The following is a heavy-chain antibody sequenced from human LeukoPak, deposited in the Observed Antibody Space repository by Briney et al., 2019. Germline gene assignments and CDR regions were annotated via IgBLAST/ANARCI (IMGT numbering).Heavy chain of an antibody. CDR2: IPYSGGT. D-gene: IGHD3-10*01. CDR1: GDSISSSSYC. Sequence: SETLSLTCTVSGDSISSSSYCWGWLRQPPGKRLEWIGSIPYSGGTYYNPSLKSRLTTSVDTSNNQFSLKLSSVTAADTAVYYCARCKDYYVSGSYYKTFDYWGRGTLVTASS. V-gene: IGHV4-39*07. J-gene: IGHJ4*02. CDR3: ARCKDYYVSGSYYKTFDY.